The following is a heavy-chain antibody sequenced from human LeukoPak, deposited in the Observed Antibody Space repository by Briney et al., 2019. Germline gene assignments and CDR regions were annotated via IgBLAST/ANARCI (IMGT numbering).Heavy chain of an antibody. CDR1: GFTFSSYA. V-gene: IGHV3-23*01. CDR2: ISGSGGST. D-gene: IGHD2-2*01. CDR3: TQMPAYEIPPYYFDY. Sequence: GGSLRLSCAAPGFTFSSYAMSWVRQAPDKGLEWVSAISGSGGSTDYADFVKGRFTISRDNSKNTLYLQMNSLRAEDTAVYFCTQMPAYEIPPYYFDYWGQGILVTVSS. J-gene: IGHJ4*02.